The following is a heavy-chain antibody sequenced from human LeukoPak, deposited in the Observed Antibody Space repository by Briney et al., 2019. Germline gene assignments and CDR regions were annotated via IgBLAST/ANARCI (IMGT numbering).Heavy chain of an antibody. J-gene: IGHJ6*02. CDR1: GGSFSGYY. CDR3: ARAPYERVPGAMSYYYYGMDV. CDR2: INHSGST. Sequence: SETLSLTCAVYGGSFSGYYWSWIRQPPGKGLEWIGEINHSGSTNYNPSLKSRVTISVDTSKNQFSLKLSSVTAADTAVYYCARAPYERVPGAMSYYYYGMDVWGQGTTVTVSS. D-gene: IGHD2-2*01. V-gene: IGHV4-34*01.